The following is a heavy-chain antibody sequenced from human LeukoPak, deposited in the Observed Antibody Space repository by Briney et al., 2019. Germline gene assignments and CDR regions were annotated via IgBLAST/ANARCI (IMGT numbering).Heavy chain of an antibody. D-gene: IGHD4-17*01. CDR1: GGSFSTYY. J-gene: IGHJ4*02. CDR2: INHSGST. V-gene: IGHV4-34*01. CDR3: ASDHGQSTLLN. Sequence: PSETLSLTCAVYGGSFSTYYWSWIRQPPGKGLEWIGEINHSGSTNYNPSLESRVTISVDTSKNQFSLKLSSVTAADTALYYCASDHGQSTLLNWGQGTLVTVPS.